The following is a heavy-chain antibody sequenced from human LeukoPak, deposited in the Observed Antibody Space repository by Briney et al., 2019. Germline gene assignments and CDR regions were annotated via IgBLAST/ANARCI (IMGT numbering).Heavy chain of an antibody. D-gene: IGHD4-17*01. CDR2: INHSGST. V-gene: IGHV4-38-2*02. J-gene: IGHJ3*02. CDR3: ARGQSPTVTDDAFDI. Sequence: PSETLSLTCTVSGYSISSGYYWGWIRQPPGKGLEWIGEINHSGSTNYNPSLKSRVTISVDTSKNQFSLKLSSVTAADTAVYYCARGQSPTVTDDAFDIWGQGTMVTVSS. CDR1: GYSISSGYY.